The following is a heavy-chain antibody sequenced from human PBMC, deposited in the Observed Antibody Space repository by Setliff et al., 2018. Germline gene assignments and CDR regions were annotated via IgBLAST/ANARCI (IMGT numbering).Heavy chain of an antibody. V-gene: IGHV4-34*01. CDR1: GGSFSDYY. Sequence: KTSETLSLTCAAHGGSFSDYYWTWIRQPPGKGLEWIGEINHSGNTKSSPSLESRVTISVDPSKNQFSLKMTSVAAADTAVYYCARGRNVAARLLDSWGQGALVTVSS. D-gene: IGHD6-6*01. J-gene: IGHJ4*02. CDR3: ARGRNVAARLLDS. CDR2: INHSGNT.